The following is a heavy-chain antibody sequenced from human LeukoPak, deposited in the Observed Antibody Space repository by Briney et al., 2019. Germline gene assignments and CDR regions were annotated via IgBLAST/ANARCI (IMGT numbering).Heavy chain of an antibody. J-gene: IGHJ4*02. CDR2: ISGSGGST. CDR1: GFTFSSYA. Sequence: GGSLRLSCAASGFTFSSYAMSWVRQAPGKGLEWVSAISGSGGSTYYADSVKGRFTISRDNSKNTLYLQMNSLRAEDTAAYYCARERVVRGVTYWGQGTLVTVSS. V-gene: IGHV3-23*01. CDR3: ARERVVRGVTY. D-gene: IGHD3-10*01.